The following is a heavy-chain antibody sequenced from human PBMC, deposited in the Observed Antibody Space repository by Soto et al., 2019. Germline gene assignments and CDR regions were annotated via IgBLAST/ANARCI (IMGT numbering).Heavy chain of an antibody. Sequence: PSETLSLTCTGSGGSISGEGYYWSWFRQLPGKGLEWIGDIYYSGTTYHNPSLRSRLTISGDASKNQFSLKLSSVTAADTALYYCARGRGYSYGPYYFDYWGQGTLVTVSS. J-gene: IGHJ4*02. CDR1: GGSISGEGYY. D-gene: IGHD5-18*01. CDR2: IYYSGTT. CDR3: ARGRGYSYGPYYFDY. V-gene: IGHV4-31*03.